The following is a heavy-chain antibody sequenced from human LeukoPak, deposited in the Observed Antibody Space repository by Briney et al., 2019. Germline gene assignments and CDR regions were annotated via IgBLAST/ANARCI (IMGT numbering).Heavy chain of an antibody. CDR2: IYYSGST. D-gene: IGHD3-3*01. V-gene: IGHV4-59*08. Sequence: SETLSLTCTVSGGSISSYYWSWIRQPPGKGLEWIGYIYYSGSTNYNPSLKSRVTISVDTSKNQFSLKLSSVTAADTAVYYCARPITIFGVVIPYYMDVWGKGTTVTVSS. CDR3: ARPITIFGVVIPYYMDV. CDR1: GGSISSYY. J-gene: IGHJ6*03.